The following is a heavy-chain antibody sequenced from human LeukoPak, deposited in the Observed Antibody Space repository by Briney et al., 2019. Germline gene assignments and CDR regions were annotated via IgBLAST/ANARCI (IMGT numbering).Heavy chain of an antibody. CDR3: ARDLSQRNSGYDF. J-gene: IGHJ4*02. D-gene: IGHD5-12*01. V-gene: IGHV3-33*01. CDR1: GFTFRSYG. Sequence: GGSLRLSCAASGFTFRSYGMHWVRQAPGKGLEWVAVIWYDGSKKFEADSVKGRLTISRDNSKNTLYLQMNSLRVEDTAVYYCARDLSQRNSGYDFWGQGTLVTVSS. CDR2: IWYDGSKK.